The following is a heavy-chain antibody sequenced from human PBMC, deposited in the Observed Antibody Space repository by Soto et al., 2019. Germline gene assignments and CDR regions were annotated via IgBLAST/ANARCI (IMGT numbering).Heavy chain of an antibody. V-gene: IGHV1-18*04. CDR3: ARLHGYSSGWYDY. CDR2: ISTFNGNS. D-gene: IGHD6-19*01. J-gene: IGHJ4*02. CDR1: GYTFSSNG. Sequence: QVQLVQSGAEVKKPGASVKVSCKASGYTFSSNGVSWVRQAPGQGLEWMGWISTFNGNSHYAQKFQGRVTMTTDTSTNKAYMELTSLSSDDTAVYYCARLHGYSSGWYDYWGQRTLVTVSS.